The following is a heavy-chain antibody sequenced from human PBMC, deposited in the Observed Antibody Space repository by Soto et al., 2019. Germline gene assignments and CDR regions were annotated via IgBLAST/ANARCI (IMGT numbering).Heavy chain of an antibody. J-gene: IGHJ5*02. CDR2: IYYSGAT. D-gene: IGHD3-10*01. CDR3: AIGFLSPPLHDSGSSTWFDP. CDR1: GDSISSGGYY. Sequence: SETLSLTCTVSGDSISSGGYYWSWIRQHPGKGLEWIGSIYYSGATYYKPSLKSRVITSVDTSRNQFSLKLTSVTAADTAVYYCAIGFLSPPLHDSGSSTWFDPWGLGTLVTVSS. V-gene: IGHV4-31*03.